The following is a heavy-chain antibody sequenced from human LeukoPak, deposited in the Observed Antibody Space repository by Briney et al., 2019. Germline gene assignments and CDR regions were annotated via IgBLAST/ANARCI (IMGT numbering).Heavy chain of an antibody. D-gene: IGHD6-6*01. Sequence: PSETLSLTCTVSGGSISSGDYYWSWIRQPPGKGLEWIGYIYYSGSTYYNPSLKSRVTISVDTSKNQFSLKLSSVTAADTAVYYCATLRELGAFDIWGQGTMVTVSS. J-gene: IGHJ3*02. CDR1: GGSISSGDYY. V-gene: IGHV4-30-4*01. CDR2: IYYSGST. CDR3: ATLRELGAFDI.